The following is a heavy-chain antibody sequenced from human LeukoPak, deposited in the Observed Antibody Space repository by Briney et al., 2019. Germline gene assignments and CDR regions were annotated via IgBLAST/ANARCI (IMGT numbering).Heavy chain of an antibody. D-gene: IGHD5-18*01. J-gene: IGHJ4*02. CDR3: ARAGDNTTMVTQ. CDR2: ISSGSNYI. CDR1: GFTFSSYG. Sequence: PGGSLRLSCAASGFTFSSYGINWVRQAPGKGLEWVSFISSGSNYIYYADSVKGRFTISRDNAMNPLYLQMNSLRAEDTAVYYCARAGDNTTMVTQWGQGTLVTVSS. V-gene: IGHV3-21*01.